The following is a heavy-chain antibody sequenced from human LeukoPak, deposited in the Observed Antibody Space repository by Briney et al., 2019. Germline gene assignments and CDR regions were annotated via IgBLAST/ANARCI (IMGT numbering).Heavy chain of an antibody. CDR3: AKRDYYGSGEAFDI. D-gene: IGHD3-10*01. CDR1: GFTFCSYA. CDR2: ISGSGGST. Sequence: GGAPRVSSAAPGFTFCSYAMSWVRQAPGKGVEGGSAISGSGGSTYYADSVKGRFTISRDNSKNTLYLQMNSLRAEDTAVYYCAKRDYYGSGEAFDIWGQGTMVTVSS. J-gene: IGHJ3*02. V-gene: IGHV3-23*01.